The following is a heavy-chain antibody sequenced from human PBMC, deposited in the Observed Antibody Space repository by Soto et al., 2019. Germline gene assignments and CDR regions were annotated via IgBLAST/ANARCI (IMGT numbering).Heavy chain of an antibody. CDR2: ISGSGGST. CDR3: AKDPSWHVSGYYYYGMDV. Sequence: PGGSLRLSCAASGFTFSSYAMSWVRQAPGKGLEWVSAISGSGGSTYYADSVKGRFTISRDNSKNTLYLQMNSLRAEDTAVYYCAKDPSWHVSGYYYYGMDVWGQGTTVTVSS. V-gene: IGHV3-23*01. D-gene: IGHD2-2*01. CDR1: GFTFSSYA. J-gene: IGHJ6*02.